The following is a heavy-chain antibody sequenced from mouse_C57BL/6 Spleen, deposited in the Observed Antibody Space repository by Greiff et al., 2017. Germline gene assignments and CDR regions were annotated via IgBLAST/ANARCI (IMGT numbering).Heavy chain of an antibody. V-gene: IGHV1-76*01. Sequence: QVQLKESGAELVRPGASVKLSCKASGYTFTDYYINWVKQRPGQGLEWIARIYPGSGNTYYNEKFKGKATLTAEKSSSTAYMQLSSLTSEDSAVYFCARSPTVVDHSYAMDYWGQGTSVTVSS. CDR3: ARSPTVVDHSYAMDY. D-gene: IGHD1-1*01. CDR1: GYTFTDYY. J-gene: IGHJ4*01. CDR2: IYPGSGNT.